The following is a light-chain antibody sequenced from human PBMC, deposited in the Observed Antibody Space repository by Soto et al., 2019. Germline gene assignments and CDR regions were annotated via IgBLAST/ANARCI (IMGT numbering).Light chain of an antibody. CDR1: QSVSSSH. CDR3: QQYDSSEYT. V-gene: IGKV3-20*01. CDR2: GAS. J-gene: IGKJ2*01. Sequence: EIVLTQSPATLSLSPGERATLSCRASQSVSSSHLAWYQQKPGQAPRLLIYGASSRAAGIPDRFSGRGSGTDFTLTISRLEPEDFAVYYCQQYDSSEYTFGQGTKVEVK.